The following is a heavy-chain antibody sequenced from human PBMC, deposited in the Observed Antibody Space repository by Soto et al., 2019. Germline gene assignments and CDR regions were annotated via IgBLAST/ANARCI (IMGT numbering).Heavy chain of an antibody. D-gene: IGHD2-15*01. CDR2: ISNSSSYI. CDR3: ARDIVVPERNPNYYYYGMDV. Sequence: PGGPLRLSCAASGFTFSSYTMNWVRQAPGKGLERVSAISNSSSYIYYADSVKGRFTISRDNSKNTLYLQMNSLRAEDTAVYYCARDIVVPERNPNYYYYGMDVWGQGTTVTVSS. V-gene: IGHV3-21*01. CDR1: GFTFSSYT. J-gene: IGHJ6*02.